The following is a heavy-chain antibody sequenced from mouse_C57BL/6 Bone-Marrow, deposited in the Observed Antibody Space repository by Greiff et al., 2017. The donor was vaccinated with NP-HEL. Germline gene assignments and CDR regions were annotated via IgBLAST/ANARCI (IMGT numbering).Heavy chain of an antibody. V-gene: IGHV1-82*01. CDR1: GYAFSSSW. J-gene: IGHJ1*03. Sequence: VQLQQSGPELVKPGASVKISCKASGYAFSSSWMNWVKQRPGKGLEWIGRLYPGDGDTNYNGKFKGKATLTADKSSSTAYMQLSSLTSEDSAVYFGARGMWDYVGYFDVWGTGATVTVSS. D-gene: IGHD2-4*01. CDR2: LYPGDGDT. CDR3: ARGMWDYVGYFDV.